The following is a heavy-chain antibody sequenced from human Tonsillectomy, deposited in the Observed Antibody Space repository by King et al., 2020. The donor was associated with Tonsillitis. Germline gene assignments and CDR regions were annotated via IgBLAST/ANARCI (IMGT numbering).Heavy chain of an antibody. CDR1: GVTFSSYA. J-gene: IGHJ4*02. CDR3: ASDPEFYIFGYCDS. V-gene: IGHV3-30-3*01. CDR2: ISYDGSDK. Sequence: VQLVESGGGVVQPGRSLRLSCASSGVTFSSYAMHWVRQAPGKGLEGVAVISYDGSDKYYADSVKGRFTISTDNSKNTLFLQMNILIAEDTAVYYCASDPEFYIFGYCDSWGQGTLVTVSS. D-gene: IGHD3-3*02.